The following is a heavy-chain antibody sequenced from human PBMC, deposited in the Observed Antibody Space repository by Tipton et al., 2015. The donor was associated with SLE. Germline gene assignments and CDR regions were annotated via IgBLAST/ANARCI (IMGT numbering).Heavy chain of an antibody. CDR1: GGSISSHY. V-gene: IGHV4-59*11. J-gene: IGHJ3*02. CDR3: ARLQQLAAFDI. CDR2: IYYSGST. Sequence: TLSLTCTVSGGSISSHYWSWIRQPPGKGLEWIGYIYYSGSTNYNPSLKSRVTISVDTSENQFSLKLSSVTAADTAVYYCARLQQLAAFDIWGQGTMVTVSS. D-gene: IGHD6-13*01.